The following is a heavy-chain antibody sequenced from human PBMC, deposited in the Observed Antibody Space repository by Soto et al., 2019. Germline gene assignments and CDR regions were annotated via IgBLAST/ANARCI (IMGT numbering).Heavy chain of an antibody. V-gene: IGHV4-39*01. J-gene: IGHJ4*02. CDR1: GPSISSSSYY. D-gene: IGHD2-2*02. CDR2: IYYSGST. Sequence: TPETLSLTCTVSGPSISSSSYYWGWLRQHPGKGLEWIGTIYYSGSTSYNPSPERRVIISVHTSKNKFSLSLSSVTAADTAVYYCARPLLLYPGCFDYWGQGMLVTVSS. CDR3: ARPLLLYPGCFDY.